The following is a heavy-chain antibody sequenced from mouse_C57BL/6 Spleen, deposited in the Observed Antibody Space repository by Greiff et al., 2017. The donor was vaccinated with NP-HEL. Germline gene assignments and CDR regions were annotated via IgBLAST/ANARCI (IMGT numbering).Heavy chain of an antibody. J-gene: IGHJ2*01. Sequence: EVQGVESGEGLVKPGGSLKLSCAASGFTFSSYAMSWVRQTPEKRLEWVAYISSGGDYIYYADTVKGRFTISRDNARNTLYLQMSSLKSEDTAMYYCTRVTTVVRDYFDYWGQGTTLTVSS. CDR3: TRVTTVVRDYFDY. CDR2: ISSGGDYI. D-gene: IGHD1-1*01. V-gene: IGHV5-9-1*02. CDR1: GFTFSSYA.